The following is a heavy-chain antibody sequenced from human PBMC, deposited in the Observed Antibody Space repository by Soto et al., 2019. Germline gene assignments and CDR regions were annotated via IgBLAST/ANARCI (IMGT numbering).Heavy chain of an antibody. Sequence: XAVQASCKPSGGTFSSYAIDWVRQAPGRGLEWMGWINPGNGNTKYSQQFQGRVIIDRDTSASTAYMELSSLRPEDTAVYYCERGGYFDSSNYLAYWGMGTLVSVSS. CDR1: GGTFSSYA. D-gene: IGHD3-22*01. V-gene: IGHV1-3*01. CDR3: ERGGYFDSSNYLAY. CDR2: INPGNGNT. J-gene: IGHJ4*02.